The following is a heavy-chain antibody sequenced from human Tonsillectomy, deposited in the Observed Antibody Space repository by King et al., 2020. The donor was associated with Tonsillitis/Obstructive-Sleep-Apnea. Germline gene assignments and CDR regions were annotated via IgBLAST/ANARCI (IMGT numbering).Heavy chain of an antibody. CDR3: TRQIGHYDILTGYSQNWFDP. V-gene: IGHV4-39*01. CDR2: IYYSGST. Sequence: LQLQESGPGLVKPSETLSLTCTVSGGSISSYSDYWGWIRQPPGKGLEWIGNIYYSGSTYYSPSLKSRVTISVDTSKNQFSLKLTSMTAPDTAVYYWTRQIGHYDILTGYSQNWFDPWGQGTLVTVSS. CDR1: GGSISSYSDY. J-gene: IGHJ5*02. D-gene: IGHD3-9*01.